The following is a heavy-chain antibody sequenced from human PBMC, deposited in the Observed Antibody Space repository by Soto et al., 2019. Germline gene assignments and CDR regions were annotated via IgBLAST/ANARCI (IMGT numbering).Heavy chain of an antibody. Sequence: PSETLSLTCTVSGASISVHSYYWTWIRQPPGKGLEWIGSSYYSGTTYFNPSLKRRATISVDTSKDQSSLRLTSVTAADTAIYYCTRRYNWNANYFAPWGPGALVTAPQ. D-gene: IGHD1-20*01. CDR2: SYYSGTT. V-gene: IGHV4-39*01. CDR1: GASISVHSYY. J-gene: IGHJ5*02. CDR3: TRRYNWNANYFAP.